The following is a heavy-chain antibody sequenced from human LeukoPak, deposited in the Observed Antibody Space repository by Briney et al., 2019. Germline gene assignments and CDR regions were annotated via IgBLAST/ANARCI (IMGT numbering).Heavy chain of an antibody. V-gene: IGHV3-23*01. D-gene: IGHD6-19*01. J-gene: IGHJ4*02. Sequence: GGSLRLSCAASGFTFGTYAMSWVRQAPGKGPEWVSVVSSGGGSTYYADSVKGRFTISRDNSKNTLYLQMNSLRAEDAAVYFCAKNSGNKWQYFFDYWGQGTLVTVSS. CDR3: AKNSGNKWQYFFDY. CDR2: VSSGGGST. CDR1: GFTFGTYA.